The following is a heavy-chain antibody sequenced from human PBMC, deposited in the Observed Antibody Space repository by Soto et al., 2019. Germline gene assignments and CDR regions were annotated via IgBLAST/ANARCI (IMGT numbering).Heavy chain of an antibody. CDR2: INPNSGGT. J-gene: IGHJ5*02. CDR1: GYTFAGYY. V-gene: IGHV1-2*04. CDR3: ARGDFDSSANYYAGWFDP. Sequence: ASVKVSCKASGYTFAGYYMHWVRQAPGQGLEWMGWINPNSGGTNYAQKFQGWVTMTRDTSISTAYMELSRLGSDDTAVYYCARGDFDSSANYYAGWFDPWGQGTLVTVSS. D-gene: IGHD3-22*01.